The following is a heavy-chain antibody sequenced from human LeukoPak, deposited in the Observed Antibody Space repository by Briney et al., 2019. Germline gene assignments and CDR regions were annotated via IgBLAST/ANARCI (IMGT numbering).Heavy chain of an antibody. Sequence: GRSLRLSCCAASGLTFSHYAMHRVLHAPAPRVEWVAVISYDGTNQYYADSVKGRFTISRDNSKNTLYLQMNSLRAEDTAVYYCARDSYGMDVWGQGTPVTVSS. D-gene: IGHD3-16*01. CDR1: GLTFSHYA. CDR3: ARDSYGMDV. V-gene: IGHV3-30*04. CDR2: ISYDGTNQ. J-gene: IGHJ6*02.